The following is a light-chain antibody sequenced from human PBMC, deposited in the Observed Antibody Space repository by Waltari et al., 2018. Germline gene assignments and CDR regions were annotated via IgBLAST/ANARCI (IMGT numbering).Light chain of an antibody. CDR3: LHYGGSPHT. CDR2: WAS. J-gene: IGKJ3*01. Sequence: DIVMTQSPDSLAVSLGERATINCKSSQSVLYSSNNKNYLAWYQQKPGQPPKLLIYWASTRESGVPDRFSGSGSGTDFTLTVSRLEPEDFAVYYCLHYGGSPHTFGPGTKVDIK. V-gene: IGKV4-1*01. CDR1: QSVLYSSNNKNY.